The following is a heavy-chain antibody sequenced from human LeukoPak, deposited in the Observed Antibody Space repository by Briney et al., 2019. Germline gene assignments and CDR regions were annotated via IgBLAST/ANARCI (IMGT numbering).Heavy chain of an antibody. CDR3: ARVDGGYYNYFDY. D-gene: IGHD3-22*01. J-gene: IGHJ4*02. Sequence: GGSLRLSCAASGFTFSSYGMHWVRQAPGKGLEWVAVIWYDGSNKYYVDSVKGRFTISRDNSKNTLYLQMNSLRAEDTAVYYRARVDGGYYNYFDYWGQGTLVTVSS. V-gene: IGHV3-33*01. CDR2: IWYDGSNK. CDR1: GFTFSSYG.